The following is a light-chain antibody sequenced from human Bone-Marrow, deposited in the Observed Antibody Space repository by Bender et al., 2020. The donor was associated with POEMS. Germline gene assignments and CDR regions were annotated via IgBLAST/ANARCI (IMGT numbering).Light chain of an antibody. Sequence: QLVLTQSPSASASLGASVKLTCTLSSGHSNNAIAWHQQQPEKGPRYLMKLNTDGSHTRGDGIPDRFSGSSSGAERYLTISSLQSEDEADYYCQTWGTGIRVFGGGTKVTVV. CDR1: SGHSNNA. V-gene: IGLV4-69*01. CDR2: LNTDGSH. CDR3: QTWGTGIRV. J-gene: IGLJ2*01.